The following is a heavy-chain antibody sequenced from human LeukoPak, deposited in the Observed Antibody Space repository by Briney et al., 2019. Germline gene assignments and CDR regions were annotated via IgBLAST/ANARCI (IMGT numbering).Heavy chain of an antibody. CDR1: GGTFISYA. Sequence: ASVKVSFKASGGTFISYAISWVRQAPGQGLEWMGRIIPILGIANYAQKFQGRVTITADKSTSTAYMELSSLRSEDTAVYYCARDVYCSGGSCQYFYYYGMDVWGQGTTVTVSS. D-gene: IGHD2-15*01. J-gene: IGHJ6*02. V-gene: IGHV1-69*04. CDR3: ARDVYCSGGSCQYFYYYGMDV. CDR2: IIPILGIA.